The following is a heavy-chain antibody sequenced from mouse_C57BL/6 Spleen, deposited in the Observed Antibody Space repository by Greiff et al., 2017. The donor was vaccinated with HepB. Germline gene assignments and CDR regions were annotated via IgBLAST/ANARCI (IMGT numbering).Heavy chain of an antibody. CDR1: GFTFSSYG. Sequence: EVNVVESGGDLVKPGGSLKLSCAASGFTFSSYGMSWVRQTPDKRLEWVATISSGGSYTYYPDSVKGRFTISRDNAKNTLYLQMSSLKSEDTAMYYCARQSYDYEEAYWGQGTLVTVSA. J-gene: IGHJ3*01. CDR3: ARQSYDYEEAY. V-gene: IGHV5-6*01. CDR2: ISSGGSYT. D-gene: IGHD2-4*01.